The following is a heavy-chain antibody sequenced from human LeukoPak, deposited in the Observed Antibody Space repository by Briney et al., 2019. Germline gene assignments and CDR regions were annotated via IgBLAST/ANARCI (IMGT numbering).Heavy chain of an antibody. Sequence: GGSLRLSCAASGFTFNSYGIHWVRQGPGKGLEWVTFIWYDGTDKNYPASVKGRFTISRDNSKNTLYLQMNSLRAEDTAVYYCARFGSAYYYAMDVWGQGTTVTVSS. J-gene: IGHJ6*02. CDR1: GFTFNSYG. D-gene: IGHD3-10*01. V-gene: IGHV3-33*01. CDR2: IWYDGTDK. CDR3: ARFGSAYYYAMDV.